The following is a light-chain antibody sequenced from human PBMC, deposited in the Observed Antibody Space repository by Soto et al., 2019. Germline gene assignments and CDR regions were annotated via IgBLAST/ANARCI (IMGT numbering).Light chain of an antibody. V-gene: IGKV1-5*01. CDR3: QQYNSYST. CDR2: DAS. CDR1: QSISSW. J-gene: IGKJ1*01. Sequence: DIQMTQSPSTLSASVGDRVTITCRASQSISSWLAWYQQKPGKAPKLLIYDASSLESGVPSRFSGSGSGTEFNLTISRLQPDDFATYYCQQYNSYSTFGQGTKVEIK.